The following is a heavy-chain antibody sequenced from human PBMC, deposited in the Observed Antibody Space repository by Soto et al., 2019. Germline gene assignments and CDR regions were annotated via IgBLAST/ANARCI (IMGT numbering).Heavy chain of an antibody. J-gene: IGHJ4*02. CDR2: ISYDGSNK. CDR3: ARGHSSGYFDY. D-gene: IGHD3-22*01. V-gene: IGHV3-30*03. Sequence: GGSLRLSCAASGFTFSSYGMHWVRQAPGKGLEWVAVISYDGSNKYYADSVKGRFTISRDNSKNTLYLQMNSLRAEDTSVYYCARGHSSGYFDYWGQGTLVTVSS. CDR1: GFTFSSYG.